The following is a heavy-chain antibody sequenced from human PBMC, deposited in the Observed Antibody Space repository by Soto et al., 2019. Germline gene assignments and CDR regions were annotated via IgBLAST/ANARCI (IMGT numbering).Heavy chain of an antibody. J-gene: IGHJ6*02. CDR3: ARDLQRYYDFWSGYDPTAYYGMDV. CDR2: INPNSGGT. V-gene: IGHV1-2*04. Sequence: ASVKVSCKASGYTFTGYYMHWVRQAPRQGLEWMGWINPNSGGTNYAQKFQGWVTMTRDTSISTAYMELSRLRSDDTAVYYCARDLQRYYDFWSGYDPTAYYGMDVWGQGTTLTVSS. CDR1: GYTFTGYY. D-gene: IGHD3-3*01.